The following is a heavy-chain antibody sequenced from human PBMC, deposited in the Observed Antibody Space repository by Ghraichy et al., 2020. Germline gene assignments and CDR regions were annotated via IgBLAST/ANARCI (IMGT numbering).Heavy chain of an antibody. J-gene: IGHJ4*02. V-gene: IGHV4-59*01. D-gene: IGHD6-19*01. Sequence: SETLSLTCTVSGGSISSYYWSWIRQPPGKGLEWIGYIYYSGSTNYNPSLKSRVTISVDTSKNQFSLKLSSVTAADTAVYYCARRPAVAGTEDYWGQGTLVTVSS. CDR3: ARRPAVAGTEDY. CDR2: IYYSGST. CDR1: GGSISSYY.